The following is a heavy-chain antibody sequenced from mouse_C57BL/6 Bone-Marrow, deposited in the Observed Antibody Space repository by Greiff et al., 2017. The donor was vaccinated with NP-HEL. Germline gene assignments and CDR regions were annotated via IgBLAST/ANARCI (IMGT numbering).Heavy chain of an antibody. Sequence: QVQLQQPGAELVKPGASVKLSCKASGYTFTSYWMHWVKQRPGRGLEWIGRIDPNSGGTKYNEKFKSKATLTVDKPSSTAYMQLSSLTSEDSAVYYWSRGAQLRLLGYAMDYWGQGTSVTVSS. CDR3: SRGAQLRLLGYAMDY. V-gene: IGHV1-72*01. J-gene: IGHJ4*01. D-gene: IGHD3-2*02. CDR1: GYTFTSYW. CDR2: IDPNSGGT.